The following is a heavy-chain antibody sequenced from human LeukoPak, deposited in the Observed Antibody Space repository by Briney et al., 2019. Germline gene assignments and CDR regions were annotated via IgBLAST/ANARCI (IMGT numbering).Heavy chain of an antibody. CDR2: TNSDGSST. Sequence: PGGSLRLSCAASGFTFSRYWMYWVRQAPGRGLVWVSHTNSDGSSTGYADSVKGRFTISRDNAKNSLYLQMNSLRPEDTAVYYCAKYRLIWLPAPVFEYWGQGTLVTVSS. CDR1: GFTFSRYW. CDR3: AKYRLIWLPAPVFEY. V-gene: IGHV3-74*01. D-gene: IGHD5-24*01. J-gene: IGHJ4*02.